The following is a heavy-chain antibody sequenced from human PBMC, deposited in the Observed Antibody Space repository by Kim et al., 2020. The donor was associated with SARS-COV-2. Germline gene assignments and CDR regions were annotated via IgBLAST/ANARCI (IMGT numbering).Heavy chain of an antibody. V-gene: IGHV3-9*01. CDR2: ISWNSGSI. CDR3: AKDSALSYSSSWDPFDY. CDR1: GFTFDDYA. J-gene: IGHJ4*01. Sequence: GGSLRLSCAASGFTFDDYAMHWVRQAPGKGLEWVSGISWNSGSIGYADSVKGRFTISRDNAKNSLYLQMNSLRAEDTALYYCAKDSALSYSSSWDPFDY. D-gene: IGHD6-13*01.